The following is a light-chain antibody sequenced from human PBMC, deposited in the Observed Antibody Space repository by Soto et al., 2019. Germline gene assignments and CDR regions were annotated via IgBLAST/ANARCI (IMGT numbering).Light chain of an antibody. Sequence: QSVLTQPPSVSGAPGQRVTISCTGSSSNVGAGYDIHWYQQLPGRAPKVLIYGSNSRPSGVPDRFSGSKSGTSASLAITGLQAEDEADYYCQSSDTSLRAVVFGGGTKLTVL. CDR2: GSN. CDR1: SSNVGAGYD. V-gene: IGLV1-40*01. J-gene: IGLJ2*01. CDR3: QSSDTSLRAVV.